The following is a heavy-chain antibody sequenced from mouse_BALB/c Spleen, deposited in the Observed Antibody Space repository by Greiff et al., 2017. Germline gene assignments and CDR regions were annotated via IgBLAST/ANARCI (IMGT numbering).Heavy chain of an antibody. CDR1: GFTFTDYY. V-gene: IGHV7-3*02. Sequence: EVKLKESGGGLVQPGGSLRLSCATSGFTFTDYYMSWVRQPPGKALEWLGFIRNKANGYTTEYSASVKGLFTISRDNSQSILYLQMNTLRAEDSATDYCARDQGCYYAMDYWGQGTSVTVSS. CDR2: IRNKANGYTT. CDR3: ARDQGCYYAMDY. J-gene: IGHJ4*01.